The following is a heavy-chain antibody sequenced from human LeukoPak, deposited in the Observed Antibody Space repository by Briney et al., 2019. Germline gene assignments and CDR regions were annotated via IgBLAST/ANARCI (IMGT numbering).Heavy chain of an antibody. V-gene: IGHV3-23*01. Sequence: GGSLRLSCAASGFTFSSYAMSWVRQAPGKGLVWVSGISGSGAATYYADSVKGRFTISRDKSETTLYLQMNSLRYEDTAIYYCVIGPRQKRGLNTYWGQGTLVTVSS. CDR3: VIGPRQKRGLNTY. D-gene: IGHD3/OR15-3a*01. CDR2: ISGSGAAT. CDR1: GFTFSSYA. J-gene: IGHJ4*02.